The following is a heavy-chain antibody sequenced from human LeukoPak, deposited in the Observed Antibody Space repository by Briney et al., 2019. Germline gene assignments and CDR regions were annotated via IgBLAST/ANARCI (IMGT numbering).Heavy chain of an antibody. V-gene: IGHV4-61*01. CDR3: ARAPGHFGVVTVFDY. D-gene: IGHD3-3*01. J-gene: IGHJ4*02. CDR1: GGSVSSGSYY. Sequence: SETLSLTCTVSGGSVSSGSYYWRWIRQPPGKGLEWIGHIYHSGSTNYNPSLKSRVTISVDTSKNQFSLKLSSVTAADTAVYYCARAPGHFGVVTVFDYWGQGTLVTVSS. CDR2: IYHSGST.